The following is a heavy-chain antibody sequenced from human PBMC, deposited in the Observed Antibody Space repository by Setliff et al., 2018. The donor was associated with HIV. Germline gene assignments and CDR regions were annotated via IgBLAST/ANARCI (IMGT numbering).Heavy chain of an antibody. J-gene: IGHJ6*03. CDR1: GGSISSSSYY. V-gene: IGHV4-39*07. D-gene: IGHD2-15*01. Sequence: PSETLSLTCTVSGGSISSSSYYWGWIRQPPGKGLEWIGSIYYSGSTYYNPSLKSRVTISVDTSKNQFSLKLSSVPAADTAVYYCARGLVVVALYYYMDVWGKGTTVTVSS. CDR2: IYYSGST. CDR3: ARGLVVVALYYYMDV.